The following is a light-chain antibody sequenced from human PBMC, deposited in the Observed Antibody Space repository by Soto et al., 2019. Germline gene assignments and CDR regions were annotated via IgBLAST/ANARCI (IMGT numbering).Light chain of an antibody. CDR1: SSNIGRTS. CDR2: TNS. CDR3: AAWDDSLSGVV. J-gene: IGLJ2*01. V-gene: IGLV1-47*02. Sequence: QSVLTQPPSASGTPGQRVTISCSGSSSNIGRTSVCWYQHLPGTAPKLLIYTNSQRPSGVPDRFSGSKSGTSASLAISGLRSEDEADYYCAAWDDSLSGVVFGGGTQLTVL.